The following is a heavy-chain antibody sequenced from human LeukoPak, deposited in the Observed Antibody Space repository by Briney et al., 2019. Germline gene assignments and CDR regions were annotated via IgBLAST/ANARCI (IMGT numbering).Heavy chain of an antibody. V-gene: IGHV1-18*01. J-gene: IGHJ4*02. CDR1: GYTFTSYG. CDR2: ISAYNGNT. CDR3: ARSPKRHYYDSSGYYVGDY. D-gene: IGHD3-22*01. Sequence: ASVKVSCKASGYTFTSYGISWVRQAPGQGLEWMGWISAYNGNTNYAQKLQGRVTMTTDTSTSTAYMELRSLRSDDTAVYYFARSPKRHYYDSSGYYVGDYWGQGTLVTVSS.